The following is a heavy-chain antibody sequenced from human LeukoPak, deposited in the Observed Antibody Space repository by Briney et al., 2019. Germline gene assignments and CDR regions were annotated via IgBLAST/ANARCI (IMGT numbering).Heavy chain of an antibody. D-gene: IGHD5-12*01. CDR2: IKQDGSEK. Sequence: GGSLRLSCAASGFTFSSYWMSWVRQAPGKGLEWVANIKQDGSEKYYVDSVKGRFTISRDNAKNSLYLQMNSLRAEDTAVYYCARVGGYDSVSSWWFDPWGQGTLVTVSS. CDR3: ARVGGYDSVSSWWFDP. V-gene: IGHV3-7*01. CDR1: GFTFSSYW. J-gene: IGHJ5*02.